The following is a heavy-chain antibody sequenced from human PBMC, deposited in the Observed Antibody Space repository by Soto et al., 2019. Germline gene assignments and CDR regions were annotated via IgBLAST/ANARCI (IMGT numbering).Heavy chain of an antibody. J-gene: IGHJ4*02. D-gene: IGHD3-9*01. CDR2: IYFLGHP. Sequence: SETLSLTCSVSGDSINRDKYYWGWIRQPPGKGLEWIGSIYFLGHPFYNPSLQTRVTISLDKSKSQFSLKLNSVTAADSAVYFCARLEGLATISYYFDFWGQGALVTVSS. V-gene: IGHV4-39*01. CDR1: GDSINRDKYY. CDR3: ARLEGLATISYYFDF.